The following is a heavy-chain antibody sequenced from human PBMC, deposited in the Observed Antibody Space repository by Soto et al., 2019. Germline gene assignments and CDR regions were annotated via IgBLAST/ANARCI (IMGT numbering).Heavy chain of an antibody. J-gene: IGHJ4*02. CDR3: ARDRGDGYNNY. CDR1: GGTFSSYT. Sequence: QVQLVQSGAEVKKPGSSVKVSCKASGGTFSSYTISWVREAPGQGLEWMGRIIPILGIANYAQKFQGRVTITADKSTSTAYMELSSLRSEDTAVYYCARDRGDGYNNYWGQGTLVTVSS. CDR2: IIPILGIA. V-gene: IGHV1-69*08. D-gene: IGHD3-10*01.